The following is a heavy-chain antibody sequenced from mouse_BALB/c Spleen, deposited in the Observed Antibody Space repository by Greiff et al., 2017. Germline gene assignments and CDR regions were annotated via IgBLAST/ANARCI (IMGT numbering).Heavy chain of an antibody. J-gene: IGHJ3*01. CDR1: GFTFSSYG. D-gene: IGHD1-1*01. CDR2: INSNGGST. CDR3: ARDHYGSRRGWFAY. V-gene: IGHV5-6-3*01. Sequence: DVHLVESGGGLVQPGGSLKLSCAASGFTFSSYGMSWVRQTPDKRLELVATINSNGGSTYYPDSVKGRFTISRDNAKNTLYLQMSSLKSEDTAMYYCARDHYGSRRGWFAYWGQGTLVTVSA.